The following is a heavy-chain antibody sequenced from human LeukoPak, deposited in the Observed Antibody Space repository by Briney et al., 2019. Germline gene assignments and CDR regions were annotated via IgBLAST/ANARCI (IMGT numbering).Heavy chain of an antibody. CDR3: ARDIGGLAAAGNWFDP. Sequence: SQTLSLTCAVSGGSISSGSYYWSWIRQPAGKGLEWIGRIYTSGSTNYNPSLKSRVTISVDTSKNQFSLKLSSVTAADTAVYYCARDIGGLAAAGNWFDPWGQGTLVTVSS. D-gene: IGHD6-13*01. CDR2: IYTSGST. CDR1: GGSISSGSYY. J-gene: IGHJ5*02. V-gene: IGHV4-61*02.